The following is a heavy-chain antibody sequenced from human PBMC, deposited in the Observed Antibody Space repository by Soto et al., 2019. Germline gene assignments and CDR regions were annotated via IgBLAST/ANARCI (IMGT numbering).Heavy chain of an antibody. CDR2: IFYSGST. D-gene: IGHD2-2*02. CDR1: GGSISSSIYY. CDR3: ASVTRTCISTSCYRYYYGMDV. V-gene: IGHV4-39*01. Sequence: SETLSLTCTVSGGSISSSIYYGGWIRQPPGKGLEWIGSIFYSGSTYYNPSLKSRVTISVDTSKNQCSLKLYSVTAADTAMYYCASVTRTCISTSCYRYYYGMDVWDQGTTVTVSS. J-gene: IGHJ6*02.